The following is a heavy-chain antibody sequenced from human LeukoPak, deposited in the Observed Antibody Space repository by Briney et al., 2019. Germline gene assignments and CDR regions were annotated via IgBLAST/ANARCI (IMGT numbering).Heavy chain of an antibody. V-gene: IGHV3-7*01. CDR1: GFTFTTYY. CDR3: ARGRLVRAVNDHYYYGMDV. Sequence: PGGSLRLSCAASGFTFTTYYMSWVRQAPGKGLEWVANMNQDGSEKYYLDSVKGRFTISRDNAKNSLYLQMNNLRAEDTAVYYCARGRLVRAVNDHYYYGMDVWGQGTTVTVSS. J-gene: IGHJ6*02. D-gene: IGHD3-10*01. CDR2: MNQDGSEK.